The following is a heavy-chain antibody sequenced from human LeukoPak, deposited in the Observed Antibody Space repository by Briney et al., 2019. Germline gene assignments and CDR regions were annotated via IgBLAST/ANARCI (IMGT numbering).Heavy chain of an antibody. CDR2: ISAYNGNT. CDR1: GYTFTSYD. V-gene: IGHV1-18*01. J-gene: IGHJ1*01. CDR3: ARGTAAAAGREYFQH. D-gene: IGHD6-13*01. Sequence: GASVKVSCKASGYTFTSYDINWVRQATGQGLEWMGWISAYNGNTNYAQKLQGRVTMTTDTSTSTAYMELRSLRSDDTAVYYCARGTAAAAGREYFQHWGQGTLVTVSS.